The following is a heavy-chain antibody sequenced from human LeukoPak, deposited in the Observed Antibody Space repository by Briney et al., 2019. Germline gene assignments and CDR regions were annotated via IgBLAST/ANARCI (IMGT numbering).Heavy chain of an antibody. CDR2: IYYSGST. CDR1: GGSISSYY. CDR3: ARVRTYYYGSGSAHWYFDL. V-gene: IGHV4-59*08. D-gene: IGHD3-10*01. J-gene: IGHJ2*01. Sequence: PSETLSLTCTVSGGSISSYYWSWIRQPPGKGLEWIGYIYYSGSTNYNPSLKSRVTISVDTSKNQFSLKLSSVTAADTAVYYCARVRTYYYGSGSAHWYFDLWGHGTLATVSS.